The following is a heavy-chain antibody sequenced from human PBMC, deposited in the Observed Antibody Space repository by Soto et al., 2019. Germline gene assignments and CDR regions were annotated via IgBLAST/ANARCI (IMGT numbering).Heavy chain of an antibody. CDR1: GGTFSSYA. D-gene: IGHD3-10*01. V-gene: IGHV1-69*01. CDR3: ARDRAKYYYGSGSYYNRYYYYGMDV. Sequence: QVQLVQSGAEVKKPGSSVKVSCKASGGTFSSYAISWVRQAPGQGLEWMGGIIPIFGPANYAQKFQGRVTITADESTSTAYMELSSLRSEDTAVYYCARDRAKYYYGSGSYYNRYYYYGMDVWGQGTTVTVSS. CDR2: IIPIFGPA. J-gene: IGHJ6*02.